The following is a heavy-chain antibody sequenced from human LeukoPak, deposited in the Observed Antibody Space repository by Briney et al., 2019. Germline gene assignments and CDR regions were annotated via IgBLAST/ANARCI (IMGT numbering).Heavy chain of an antibody. Sequence: SETLSLTCSVSAGSISSSSYYWGWIRQAPGKGLEWIGSIYYSGSTYYNPSLKCRVTLSVDTSKNQFSLKLSSVTAADTAVYYCAGHERRAVEFFDYWGQGTLVTVSS. CDR1: AGSISSSSYY. CDR3: AGHERRAVEFFDY. V-gene: IGHV4-39*01. J-gene: IGHJ4*02. CDR2: IYYSGST. D-gene: IGHD6-19*01.